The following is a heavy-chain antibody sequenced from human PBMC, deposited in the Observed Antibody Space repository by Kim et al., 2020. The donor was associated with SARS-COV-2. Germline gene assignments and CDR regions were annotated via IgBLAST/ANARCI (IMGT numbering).Heavy chain of an antibody. CDR1: GFTFSSYC. CDR2: IWYDGSNK. Sequence: GGSLRLSCAASGFTFSSYCMHWVRQAPGKGLEWVAGIWYDGSNKYYADSVKGRFTISRDNSKNTLYLQMNSLRAEDTAVYYCAREFIPDLGHIDYWGQGTLVTVSS. D-gene: IGHD7-27*01. V-gene: IGHV3-33*01. CDR3: AREFIPDLGHIDY. J-gene: IGHJ4*02.